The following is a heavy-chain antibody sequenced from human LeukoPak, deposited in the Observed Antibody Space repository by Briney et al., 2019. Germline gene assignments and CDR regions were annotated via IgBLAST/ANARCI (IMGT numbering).Heavy chain of an antibody. CDR1: GYTFTGYY. CDR2: INPNSGGT. Sequence: ASVKVSCKASGYTFTGYYMHWVRQAPGQGLEWMGWINPNSGGTNYAQKFQGRVTMTRDTSISTAYMELSRLRSDDTAVYYCARGPEYYDFWSGYIETYYYYYMDVWGKGTTVTVSS. J-gene: IGHJ6*03. D-gene: IGHD3-3*01. CDR3: ARGPEYYDFWSGYIETYYYYYMDV. V-gene: IGHV1-2*02.